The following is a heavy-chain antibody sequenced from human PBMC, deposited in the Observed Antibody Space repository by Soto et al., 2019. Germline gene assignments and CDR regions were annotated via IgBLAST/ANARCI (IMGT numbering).Heavy chain of an antibody. Sequence: DVQLLESGGGLAQRGGSLRLSCAASGFSFSTYGMTWVRQAPGKGLEWVSYGGSGGSTNYADSVKGRFTISRDNSNNTLYLQLNSMRAEDTAVYYCVKFRGRAYHYYYMDVWGNGTTVTVSS. J-gene: IGHJ6*03. CDR2: GGSGGST. CDR3: VKFRGRAYHYYYMDV. CDR1: GFSFSTYG. D-gene: IGHD3-16*01. V-gene: IGHV3-23*01.